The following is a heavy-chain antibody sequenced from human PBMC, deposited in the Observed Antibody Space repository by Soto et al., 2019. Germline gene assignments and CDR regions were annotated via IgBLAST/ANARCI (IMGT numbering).Heavy chain of an antibody. Sequence: QVQLVQSGAEVKKPGSSVKVSCKASGGTFSSYAISWVRQAPGQGLEWMGGIIPIFGTANYAQKFQGRVTITADESTSTAYMELSSLRSEDTAVYYCARDQLAAASGGDKYYFDYWGQGTLVTVSS. J-gene: IGHJ4*02. V-gene: IGHV1-69*12. CDR2: IIPIFGTA. CDR3: ARDQLAAASGGDKYYFDY. CDR1: GGTFSSYA. D-gene: IGHD6-13*01.